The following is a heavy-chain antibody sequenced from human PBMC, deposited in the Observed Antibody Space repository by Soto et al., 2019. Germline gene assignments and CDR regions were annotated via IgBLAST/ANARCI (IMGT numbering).Heavy chain of an antibody. J-gene: IGHJ4*02. CDR2: IIPIFGTA. CDR1: GYTFTSYD. Sequence: QVQLVQSGAEVKKPGASVKVSCKASGYTFTSYDINWVRQAPGQGLEWMGGIIPIFGTANYAQKFQGRVTITADESTSTAYMELSSLRSEDTAVYYCAREVAMVPYWGQGTLVTVSS. V-gene: IGHV1-69*01. CDR3: AREVAMVPY. D-gene: IGHD5-18*01.